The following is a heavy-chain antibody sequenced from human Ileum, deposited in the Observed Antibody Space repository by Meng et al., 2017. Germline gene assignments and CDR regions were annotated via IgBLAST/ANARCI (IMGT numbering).Heavy chain of an antibody. D-gene: IGHD2-2*01. CDR1: GYTFSNYA. J-gene: IGHJ4*02. CDR3: ARSYCSSTSCQYYFDY. V-gene: IGHV1-3*01. CDR2: INAGDGTT. Sequence: QVHLVQSGAEVKKPGASVKVYCQASGYTFSNYAIHWVRQAPGQRLEWMGWINAGDGTTKYSEKFQGRVSITRDTSASTGYMELSSLTSEDTAVYHCARSYCSSTSCQYYFDYWGQGTLVTVSS.